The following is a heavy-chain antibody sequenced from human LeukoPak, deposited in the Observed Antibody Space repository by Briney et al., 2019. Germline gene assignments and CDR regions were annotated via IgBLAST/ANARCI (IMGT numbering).Heavy chain of an antibody. V-gene: IGHV3-74*01. Sequence: PGGSLRLSCAASGFTFSSYWMHWVRQAPGKGLVWVSRINTDGSSTSYADSVKGRFTISRDNSKNTLYLQMNSLRAEDTAVYYCARDGKRGYSYGDDNWFDPWGQGTLVTVSS. CDR3: ARDGKRGYSYGDDNWFDP. D-gene: IGHD5-18*01. CDR2: INTDGSST. CDR1: GFTFSSYW. J-gene: IGHJ5*02.